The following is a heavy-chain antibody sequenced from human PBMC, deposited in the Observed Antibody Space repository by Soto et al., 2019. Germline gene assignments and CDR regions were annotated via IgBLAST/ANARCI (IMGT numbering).Heavy chain of an antibody. Sequence: SEPRYLTSTDPGTSVNGGIHTWTWNRQAQGKGRELIGNIYYSESTNYTHSLRSRITRSVDSYKNQFSLKRRSVTAADKAGYYCARERWDSSGRYGMEVWGQGTTVT. V-gene: IGHV4-61*01. CDR1: GTSVNGGIHT. CDR2: IYYSEST. CDR3: ARERWDSSGRYGMEV. D-gene: IGHD6-19*01. J-gene: IGHJ6*02.